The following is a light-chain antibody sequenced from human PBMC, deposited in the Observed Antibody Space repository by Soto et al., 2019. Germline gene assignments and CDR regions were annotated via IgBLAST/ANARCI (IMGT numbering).Light chain of an antibody. J-gene: IGKJ3*01. CDR3: QQDGSSPFT. CDR2: GAS. V-gene: IGKV3-20*01. CDR1: QSVRSIY. Sequence: EIVLTQSPGTLSSSPGERATLSCRASQSVRSIYLAWYQQKPGQAPRLLIHGASTRATGIPDRFSGSGSGTDFTLTISRLEPEDFAVYYCQQDGSSPFTFGPGTKVDIK.